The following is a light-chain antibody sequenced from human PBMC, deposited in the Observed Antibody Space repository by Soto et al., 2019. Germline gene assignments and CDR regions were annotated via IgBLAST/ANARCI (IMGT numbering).Light chain of an antibody. V-gene: IGKV1-5*03. CDR2: KAS. Sequence: DIQMTQSPSTLSASVGDRVTITCRASQSISRGLAWYQQTPGKAPKVLSYKASSLESGVPSRFSGSGSGTEFTLTVSSLQPDDFGTYYCQQYNHYPRTFGQGTKVEV. J-gene: IGKJ1*01. CDR3: QQYNHYPRT. CDR1: QSISRG.